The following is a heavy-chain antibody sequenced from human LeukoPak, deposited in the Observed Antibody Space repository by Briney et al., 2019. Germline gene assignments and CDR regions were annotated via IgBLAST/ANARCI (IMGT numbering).Heavy chain of an antibody. D-gene: IGHD3-10*01. V-gene: IGHV3-64*01. CDR2: ISGSGGST. Sequence: GGSLRLSCAASGFTFSSYVMSWVRQAPGKGLEYVSGISGSGGSTYYANSVKGRFTISRDNSKKMLYLQMGSLRAEDMAVYYCARDLYYYDSGSMDVWGKGTTVTVSS. CDR3: ARDLYYYDSGSMDV. CDR1: GFTFSSYV. J-gene: IGHJ6*04.